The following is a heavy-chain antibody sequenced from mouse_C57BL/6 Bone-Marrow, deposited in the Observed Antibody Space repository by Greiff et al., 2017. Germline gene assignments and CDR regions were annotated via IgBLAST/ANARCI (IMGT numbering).Heavy chain of an antibody. D-gene: IGHD1-1*01. V-gene: IGHV5-6*01. J-gene: IGHJ2*01. Sequence: EVQGVESGGDLVKPGGSLKLSCAASGFTFSSYGMSWVRQTPDKRLEWVATISSGGSYTYYPASVKGRFTISSDNAQNTLYLQMSSLKSEDAAVDYCARQEGLLLRKIDYWGQGTTLTVSS. CDR2: ISSGGSYT. CDR1: GFTFSSYG. CDR3: ARQEGLLLRKIDY.